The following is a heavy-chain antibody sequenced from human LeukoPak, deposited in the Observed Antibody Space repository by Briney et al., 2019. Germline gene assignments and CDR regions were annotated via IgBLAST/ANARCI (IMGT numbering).Heavy chain of an antibody. J-gene: IGHJ4*02. V-gene: IGHV3-48*04. CDR3: ARVGYSGSYGEYVPHDY. Sequence: AGGSLRLSCAASGFTFSSYSMNWVRQAPGKGLEWVSYISSSSSTIYYADSVKGRFTISRDNAKNSLYLQMNSLRAEDTAVYYCARVGYSGSYGEYVPHDYWGQGTLVTVSS. D-gene: IGHD1-26*01. CDR1: GFTFSSYS. CDR2: ISSSSSTI.